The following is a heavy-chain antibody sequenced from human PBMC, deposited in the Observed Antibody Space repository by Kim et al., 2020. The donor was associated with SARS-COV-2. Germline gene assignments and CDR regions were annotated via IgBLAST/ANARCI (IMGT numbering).Heavy chain of an antibody. J-gene: IGHJ4*02. CDR1: GFSFSTNW. Sequence: GGSLRLSCVASGFSFSTNWMSWFRQAPGKGLEWVAKIKEDGTEKYYVESVEGRFTISRDNAKNSLFLHMNSLSAEDTAVYYCARDRKYSLDYWGQGTLVTVSS. D-gene: IGHD2-15*01. CDR3: ARDRKYSLDY. V-gene: IGHV3-7*01. CDR2: IKEDGTEK.